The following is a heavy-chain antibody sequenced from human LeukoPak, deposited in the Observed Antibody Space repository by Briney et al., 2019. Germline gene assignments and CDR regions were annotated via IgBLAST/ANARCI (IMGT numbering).Heavy chain of an antibody. CDR2: INPNSGGT. Sequence: ASVKVSCKASGYTFTGYYMHWVRQAPGQGLEWMGWINPNSGGTNYAQKFQGRVTMTRDTSISTAYMELSRLRSDDTAVYYCARELNTRDAFDIWGQGTMVTVSS. CDR3: ARELNTRDAFDI. J-gene: IGHJ3*02. D-gene: IGHD2/OR15-2a*01. V-gene: IGHV1-2*02. CDR1: GYTFTGYY.